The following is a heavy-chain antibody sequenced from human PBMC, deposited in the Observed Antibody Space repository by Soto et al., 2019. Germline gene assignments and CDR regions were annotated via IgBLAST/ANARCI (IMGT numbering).Heavy chain of an antibody. Sequence: GGSLRLSCAASGFAFSSYWMHWVRQTPGKGPVWVSRIYNDGSRTAYADSVKGRFTISRDNAKNTMYLQMSSLTVEDTAVYYCARDLSGDTTPYFDLWGQGTLVTVSS. CDR3: ARDLSGDTTPYFDL. V-gene: IGHV3-74*01. CDR2: IYNDGSRT. CDR1: GFAFSSYW. J-gene: IGHJ4*02. D-gene: IGHD1-1*01.